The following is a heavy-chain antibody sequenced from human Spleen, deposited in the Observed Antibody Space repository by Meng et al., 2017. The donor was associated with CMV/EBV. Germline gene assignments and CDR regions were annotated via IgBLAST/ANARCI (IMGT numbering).Heavy chain of an antibody. J-gene: IGHJ4*02. CDR1: GYTLTELS. CDR3: ARGPSITAGFDY. Sequence: ASVKVSCKVSGYTLTELSMHWVRQAPGKGLEWMGGFDPEDGETIYAQKFQGRVTMTEDTSTDTAYMELSSLRSEDTAVYYCARGPSITAGFDYWGQGTLVTVSS. CDR2: FDPEDGET. D-gene: IGHD3-16*01. V-gene: IGHV1-24*01.